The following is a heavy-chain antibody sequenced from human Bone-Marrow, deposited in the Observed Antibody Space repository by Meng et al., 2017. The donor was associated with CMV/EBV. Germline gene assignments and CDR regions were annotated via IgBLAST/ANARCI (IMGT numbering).Heavy chain of an antibody. J-gene: IGHJ4*02. D-gene: IGHD1-26*01. V-gene: IGHV3-23*03. CDR2: IYSGGSST. CDR3: AKGGAATFGYPDY. Sequence: ADSGFTFSSYAISWVRQAPGKGLEWVSVIYSGGSSTYYADSVKGRFTISRDNSKNTLYLQMNSLRAEDTAVYYCAKGGAATFGYPDYWGQGTLVTVSS. CDR1: GFTFSSYA.